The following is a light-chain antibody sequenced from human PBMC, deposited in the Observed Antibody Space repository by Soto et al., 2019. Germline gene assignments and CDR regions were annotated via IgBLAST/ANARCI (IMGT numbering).Light chain of an antibody. J-gene: IGKJ4*01. CDR3: HHYNNWPHT. CDR2: GAS. CDR1: QSVASN. Sequence: DIVMTQSPATLSVSPGERATLSCRASQSVASNLAWYQQRPGQAPRLLLYGASTRATGVPARFSGSGSGTEFTLTISSLQSEDFAIYYCHHYNNWPHTFGGGTKVEIK. V-gene: IGKV3-15*01.